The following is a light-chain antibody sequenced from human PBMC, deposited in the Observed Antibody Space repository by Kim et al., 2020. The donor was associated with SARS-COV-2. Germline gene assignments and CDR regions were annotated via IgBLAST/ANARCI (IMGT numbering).Light chain of an antibody. V-gene: IGKV3-20*01. CDR3: HQYGSSPRT. J-gene: IGKJ1*01. CDR2: GAS. CDR1: QSVSSSY. Sequence: EIVLTQSPGTLSLSPGERATLSCRASQSVSSSYLGWYQQKPGQAPRLLIYGASTRATGMPDRFSGSGSGTDFTLTISRLEPEDFAVYYCHQYGSSPRTCGQGTKVDIK.